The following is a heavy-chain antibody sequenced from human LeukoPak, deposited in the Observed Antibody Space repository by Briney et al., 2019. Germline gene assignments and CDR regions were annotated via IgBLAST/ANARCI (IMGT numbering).Heavy chain of an antibody. V-gene: IGHV4-39*01. CDR2: IYHSRST. J-gene: IGHJ4*02. CDR3: ARHRWMEVYGSGSYYVDY. Sequence: SETLSLTCTVSGGSISTSSYYWGWIRQPPGKGLEWIGSIYHSRSTYYNASRKSRATLSADTSKNQFSLKLSSVTAADTAVYYCARHRWMEVYGSGSYYVDYWGQGTLVTVSS. D-gene: IGHD3-10*01. CDR1: GGSISTSSYY.